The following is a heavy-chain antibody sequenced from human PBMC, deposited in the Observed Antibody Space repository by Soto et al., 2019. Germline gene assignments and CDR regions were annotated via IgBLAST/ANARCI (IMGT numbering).Heavy chain of an antibody. CDR3: ARAGLVVANDY. CDR2: IYYSGST. CDR1: GGSISSYY. J-gene: IGHJ4*02. Sequence: ETLSLTCTVSGGSISSYYWSWIRQPPGKGLEWIGYIYYSGSTNYNPSLKSRVTISVDTSKNQFSLKLSSVTAADTAVYYCARAGLVVANDYWGQGTLVTVSS. D-gene: IGHD2-15*01. V-gene: IGHV4-59*01.